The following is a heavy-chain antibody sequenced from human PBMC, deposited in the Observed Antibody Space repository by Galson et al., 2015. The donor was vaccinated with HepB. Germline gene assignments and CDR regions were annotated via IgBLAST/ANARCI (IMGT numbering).Heavy chain of an antibody. Sequence: SLRLSCAASGFTFSNAWMSWVRQAPGKGLEWVGRIKSKTDGGTTDYAAPVKGRFTISRDDSKNTLYLQMNSLKTEDTAVYYCTTQELLWFGELLDYWGQGTLVTVSS. V-gene: IGHV3-15*01. D-gene: IGHD3-10*01. CDR3: TTQELLWFGELLDY. J-gene: IGHJ4*02. CDR1: GFTFSNAW. CDR2: IKSKTDGGTT.